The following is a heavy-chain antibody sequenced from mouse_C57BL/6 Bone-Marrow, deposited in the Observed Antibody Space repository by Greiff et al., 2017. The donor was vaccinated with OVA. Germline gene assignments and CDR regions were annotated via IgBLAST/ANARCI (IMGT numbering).Heavy chain of an antibody. D-gene: IGHD2-5*01. J-gene: IGHJ3*01. Sequence: QVQLQQPGAELVKPGASVKMSCKASGYTFTSYWITWVKQRPGQGLEWIGDIYPGSGSTNYNEKFKSKATLTVDTSSSTAYMQLSSLTSEDSAVYYCARWAYSNYGRFAYWGQGTLVTVSA. CDR1: GYTFTSYW. CDR2: IYPGSGST. V-gene: IGHV1-55*01. CDR3: ARWAYSNYGRFAY.